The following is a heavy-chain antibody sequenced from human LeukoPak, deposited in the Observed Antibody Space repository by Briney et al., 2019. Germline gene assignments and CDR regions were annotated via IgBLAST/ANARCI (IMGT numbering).Heavy chain of an antibody. D-gene: IGHD2-15*01. CDR2: ISSSGSTI. Sequence: GGSLRLSCAASGFTFSSYEMNWVRQAPGKGLEWVSYISSSGSTIYYADSVKGRFTISRDNAKNSLYLQMNSLRAEDTAVYYCARDAPGLPSPDYYYYYYMDVWGKGTTVTISS. J-gene: IGHJ6*03. CDR1: GFTFSSYE. CDR3: ARDAPGLPSPDYYYYYYMDV. V-gene: IGHV3-48*03.